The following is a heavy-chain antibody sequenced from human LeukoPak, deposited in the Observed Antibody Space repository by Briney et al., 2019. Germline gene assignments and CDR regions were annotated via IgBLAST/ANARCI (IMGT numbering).Heavy chain of an antibody. V-gene: IGHV3-30*02. CDR3: AKACGGTCSDAFDI. J-gene: IGHJ3*02. CDR2: IWYDGSNK. Sequence: GGSLRLSCAASGFTFSSYGMHWVRQAPGKGLEWVAFIWYDGSNKYYVDSVKGRFTISRDNSKNTLYLQMNSLRAEDMALYYCAKACGGTCSDAFDIWGQGTMVTVSS. D-gene: IGHD2-15*01. CDR1: GFTFSSYG.